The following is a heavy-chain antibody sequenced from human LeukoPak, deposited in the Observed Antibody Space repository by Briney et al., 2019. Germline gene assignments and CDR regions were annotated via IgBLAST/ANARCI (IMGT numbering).Heavy chain of an antibody. CDR2: ISMDGVNT. V-gene: IGHV3-43*01. CDR1: GFTFDYYT. D-gene: IGHD3-22*01. CDR3: AKESSGYYSGFVVY. Sequence: GGSLRLSCAASGFTFDYYTMYWVRQGPEKGLEWVSLISMDGVNTFYADSVKGQFTISRDNSKNTLYLQMNSLRAEDTAVYYCAKESSGYYSGFVVYWGQGTLVTVSS. J-gene: IGHJ4*02.